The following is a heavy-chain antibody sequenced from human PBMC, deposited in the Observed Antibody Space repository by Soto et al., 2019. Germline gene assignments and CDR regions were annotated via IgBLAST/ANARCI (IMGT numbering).Heavy chain of an antibody. CDR2: ISAYNGNT. CDR1: GYTFTSYG. CDR3: ARDFLKGLSFGESLDV. D-gene: IGHD3-10*01. J-gene: IGHJ6*02. V-gene: IGHV1-18*01. Sequence: GASVKVSCKASGYTFTSYGISWVRQAPGQGLEWMGWISAYNGNTNYAQKLQGRVTMTTDTSTSTAYMELRSLRSDDTAVYYCARDFLKGLSFGESLDVWGQGTTVTVSS.